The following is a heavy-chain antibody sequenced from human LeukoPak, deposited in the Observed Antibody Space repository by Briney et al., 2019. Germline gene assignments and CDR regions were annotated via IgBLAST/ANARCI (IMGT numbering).Heavy chain of an antibody. CDR3: AKSGYNRFDY. CDR1: GFTFSSYS. D-gene: IGHD5-24*01. CDR2: ISGSGSGGST. J-gene: IGHJ4*02. Sequence: GGSLRLSCAASGFTFSSYSMSWVRQAPGKGLEWVSSISGSGSGGSTYYADSVKGRFTISRDNSKNTLYLQMNSLIAEDTAVYYCAKSGYNRFDYWGQGTRVTVSS. V-gene: IGHV3-23*01.